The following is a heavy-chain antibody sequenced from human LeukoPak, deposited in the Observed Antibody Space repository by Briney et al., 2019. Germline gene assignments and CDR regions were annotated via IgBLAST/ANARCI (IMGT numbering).Heavy chain of an antibody. D-gene: IGHD7-27*01. CDR1: GYTFTAYY. CDR3: ATTNGDSRI. V-gene: IGHV1-2*02. CDR2: INPNSGDT. J-gene: IGHJ4*02. Sequence: ASVKASCKASGYTFTAYYMHWVRQAPGQGLEWMAWINPNSGDTNYAQKFQGRVSLTRDTSISTAYMELRRLRSDDTAVFYCATTNGDSRIWGQGTLVTVSS.